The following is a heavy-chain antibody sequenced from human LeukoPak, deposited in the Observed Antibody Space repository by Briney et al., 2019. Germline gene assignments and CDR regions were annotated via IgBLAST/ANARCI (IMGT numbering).Heavy chain of an antibody. Sequence: SETLSLTCAVYGGSFSGYYWSWIRQPPGKGLEWIGEINHSGSTNYNPSLKSRVTISVDTSKNQFSLKLSSVTAADTAVYYCARARYCTNGVCSYYYYYGMDVWGQGTTVTVSS. J-gene: IGHJ6*02. CDR1: GGSFSGYY. CDR2: INHSGST. V-gene: IGHV4-34*01. D-gene: IGHD2-8*01. CDR3: ARARYCTNGVCSYYYYYGMDV.